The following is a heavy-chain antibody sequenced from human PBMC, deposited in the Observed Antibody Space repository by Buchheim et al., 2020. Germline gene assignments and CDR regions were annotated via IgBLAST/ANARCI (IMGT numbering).Heavy chain of an antibody. J-gene: IGHJ4*02. Sequence: EVQLVESGGGLVQPGGSLRLSCSASGFTSSSSWMAWVRQAPRKGLEWVANINQDGSEKNYVDSVKGRFTISRDKAKNSLYLQMNSLRAEDTAVYYCARETGAYSVWGQGTL. CDR2: INQDGSEK. V-gene: IGHV3-7*01. CDR3: ARETGAYSV. D-gene: IGHD4-11*01. CDR1: GFTSSSSW.